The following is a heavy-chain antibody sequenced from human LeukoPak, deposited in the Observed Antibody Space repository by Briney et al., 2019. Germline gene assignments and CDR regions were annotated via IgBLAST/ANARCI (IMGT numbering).Heavy chain of an antibody. D-gene: IGHD3-9*01. V-gene: IGHV4-61*08. J-gene: IGHJ4*02. Sequence: SETLSLTCTVSGGSISSGDYYWSWIRQPPGKGLEWIVYIYYSGSTTYNPSLKSRVTISVDTSKNQFSLKLSSVTAADTAVYYCAREKYDVLTGYPLFDYWGQGTLVTVSS. CDR1: GGSISSGDYY. CDR2: IYYSGST. CDR3: AREKYDVLTGYPLFDY.